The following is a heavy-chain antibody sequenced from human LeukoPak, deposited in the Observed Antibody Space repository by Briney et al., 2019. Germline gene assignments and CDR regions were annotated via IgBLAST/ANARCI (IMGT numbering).Heavy chain of an antibody. CDR2: LWYDGRNK. Sequence: GSLRLSCAASGFTFSSYGMHWVRQAPGKGVEGGAGLWYDGRNKYYADSVKGRFTISRDNSKNTLYLQMNSLRAEDTAVYYCAREGIAVAGPSKRPFDYWGQGTLVTVSS. CDR3: AREGIAVAGPSKRPFDY. J-gene: IGHJ4*02. CDR1: GFTFSSYG. V-gene: IGHV3-33*01. D-gene: IGHD6-19*01.